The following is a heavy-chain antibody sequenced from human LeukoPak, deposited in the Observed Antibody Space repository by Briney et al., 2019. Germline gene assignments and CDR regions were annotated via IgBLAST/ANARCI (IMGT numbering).Heavy chain of an antibody. J-gene: IGHJ4*02. CDR3: TRHADLVDTAMGGMTD. CDR2: IRSKANSYAT. Sequence: GGSLRLSCAASGFTFNDYGMSWVRQASGKGLEWVGHIRSKANSYATAYAASVKGRFTISRDDSKNTAYLQMNSLKTEDTAVYYCTRHADLVDTAMGGMTDWGQGTLVTVSS. CDR1: GFTFNDYG. D-gene: IGHD5-18*01. V-gene: IGHV3-73*01.